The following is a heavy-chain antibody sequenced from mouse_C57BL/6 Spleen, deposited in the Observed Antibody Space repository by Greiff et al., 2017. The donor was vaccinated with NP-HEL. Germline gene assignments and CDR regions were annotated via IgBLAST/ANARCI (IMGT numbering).Heavy chain of an antibody. CDR2: FSPRSGNT. Sequence: VQLQESGAELARPGASVKLSCKASGYTFTSYGISWVKQRTGQGLEWIGEFSPRSGNTYYNEKFTGKAQLTADKSSSTAYIGLRSLTSEDSAVYFCAREETTVVAPYWYFDVWGTGTTVTVSS. CDR3: AREETTVVAPYWYFDV. V-gene: IGHV1-81*01. CDR1: GYTFTSYG. J-gene: IGHJ1*03. D-gene: IGHD1-1*01.